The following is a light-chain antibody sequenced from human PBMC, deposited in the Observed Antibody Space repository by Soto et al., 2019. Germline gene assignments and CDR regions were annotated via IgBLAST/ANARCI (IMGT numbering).Light chain of an antibody. CDR1: RSVRNSL. Sequence: EIVLTQSPGTLSLSPGERATLSCRASRSVRNSLLAWYQQKPRQPPRLLIYDASTRATATPERFSGSGSGTDFTLTISRLEPEDFAVYYCHQYDTIVQTFGQGTKGDIK. CDR3: HQYDTIVQT. V-gene: IGKV3-20*01. CDR2: DAS. J-gene: IGKJ1*01.